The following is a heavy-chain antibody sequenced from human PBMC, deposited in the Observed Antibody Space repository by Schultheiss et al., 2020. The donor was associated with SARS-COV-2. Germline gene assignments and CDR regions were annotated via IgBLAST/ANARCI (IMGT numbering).Heavy chain of an antibody. Sequence: GESLKISCAASGFTFSSYAMSWVRQAPGKGLEWVSAISGSGGSTYYADSVKGRFTISRDNSKNTLYLQMNSLRAEDTAVYYCAKGRGYSNYYYYGMDVWGQGTTVTVSS. CDR1: GFTFSSYA. D-gene: IGHD3-22*01. J-gene: IGHJ6*02. CDR3: AKGRGYSNYYYYGMDV. CDR2: ISGSGGST. V-gene: IGHV3-23*01.